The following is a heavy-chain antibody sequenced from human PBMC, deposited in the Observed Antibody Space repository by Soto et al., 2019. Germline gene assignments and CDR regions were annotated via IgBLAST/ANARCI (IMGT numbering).Heavy chain of an antibody. J-gene: IGHJ4*02. Sequence: QVQLVQSGAEVKKPGASVKVSCKASGYTFTTYAISCVRQAPGQGLEWMGWISAYNGNTNYAQKRQGRVTMTTETSKSTAYMELRGLRSDDTDVYYCARDGHTLFDWGQGPLVTVSS. CDR3: ARDGHTLFD. D-gene: IGHD3-10*02. CDR2: ISAYNGNT. V-gene: IGHV1-18*01. CDR1: GYTFTTYA.